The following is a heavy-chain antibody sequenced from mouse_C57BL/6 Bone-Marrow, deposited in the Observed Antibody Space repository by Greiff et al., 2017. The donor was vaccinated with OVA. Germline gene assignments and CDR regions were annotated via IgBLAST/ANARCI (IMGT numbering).Heavy chain of an antibody. CDR3: ARRGSSGYVWFAY. CDR2: IYPRDGCT. J-gene: IGHJ3*01. Sequence: QVQLQQSDAELVKPGASVKISCKVSGYTFTDHSINWMKQRPEQGLEWIGYIYPRDGCTTYNEKFKGKATLTADKSSSTAYMQLNSLTSEDSAVYFCARRGSSGYVWFAYWGQGTLVTVSA. V-gene: IGHV1-78*01. CDR1: GYTFTDHS. D-gene: IGHD3-2*02.